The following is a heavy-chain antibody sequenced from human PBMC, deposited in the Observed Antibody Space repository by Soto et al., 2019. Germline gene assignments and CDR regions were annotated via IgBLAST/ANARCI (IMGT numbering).Heavy chain of an antibody. D-gene: IGHD3-10*01. CDR1: GGSFSGYY. J-gene: IGHJ5*02. V-gene: IGHV4-34*01. Sequence: QVQLQQWGAGLLKPSETLSLTCAVYGGSFSGYYWSWIRQPPGKGLEWIGEINHSGSTNYNPSLKRRVTISVDTSKNQFSLKLSSVTAADTAVYYCSRITMVRGVMRYWFDPWGQGTLVTVSS. CDR2: INHSGST. CDR3: SRITMVRGVMRYWFDP.